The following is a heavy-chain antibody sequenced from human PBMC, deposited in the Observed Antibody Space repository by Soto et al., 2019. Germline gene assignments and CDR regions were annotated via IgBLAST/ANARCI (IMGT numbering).Heavy chain of an antibody. CDR2: INHSGST. Sequence: SETLSLTCAVYGGSFSGYYWSWIRQPPGKGLEWIGEINHSGSTNYNPSLKSRVTISVDTSKNQFSLKLSSVTAADTAVYYCARGGSGAYCGGDCFNSAQYYFDYWGQGTLVTVSS. CDR3: ARGGSGAYCGGDCFNSAQYYFDY. J-gene: IGHJ4*02. V-gene: IGHV4-34*01. D-gene: IGHD2-21*02. CDR1: GGSFSGYY.